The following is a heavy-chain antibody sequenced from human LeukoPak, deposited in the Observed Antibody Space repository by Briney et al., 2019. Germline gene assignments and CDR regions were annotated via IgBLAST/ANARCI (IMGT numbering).Heavy chain of an antibody. Sequence: SGGSPRLSCAASGFTFSSYAMSWVRQAPGKGLEWVSAISGSGGSTYYADSVKGRFTISRDNSKNTLYLQMNSLRAEDTAVYYCARVGEYQLLPDYWGQGTLVTVSS. CDR3: ARVGEYQLLPDY. D-gene: IGHD2-2*01. CDR1: GFTFSSYA. CDR2: ISGSGGST. J-gene: IGHJ4*02. V-gene: IGHV3-23*01.